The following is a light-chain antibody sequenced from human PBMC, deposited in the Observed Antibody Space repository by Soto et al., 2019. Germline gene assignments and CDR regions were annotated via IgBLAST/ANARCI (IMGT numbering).Light chain of an antibody. CDR2: DVS. Sequence: HSALTQPRSVSGSPGQSVTISCTGTSSDVGGYNYVSWYQQHPGTAPKLVIYDVSKRPSGVPDRFSGSKSANTASLTISGLQAEDEADYYCCSYAGNSLWVFGGGTKLTVL. J-gene: IGLJ3*02. V-gene: IGLV2-11*01. CDR1: SSDVGGYNY. CDR3: CSYAGNSLWV.